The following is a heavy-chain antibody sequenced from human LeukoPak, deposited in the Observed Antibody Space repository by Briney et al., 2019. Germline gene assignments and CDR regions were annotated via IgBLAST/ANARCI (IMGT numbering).Heavy chain of an antibody. V-gene: IGHV3-23*01. J-gene: IGHJ4*02. CDR2: ISGSGGST. D-gene: IGHD6-19*01. CDR3: AKGQTLAVAGMIY. CDR1: GFTFSSYA. Sequence: AGGSLRLSCAASGFTFSSYAMSWVRQAPGKGLEWVSAISGSGGSTYYADSVKGRFTISRDNSKYTLYLQMNSLRAEDTAVYYCAKGQTLAVAGMIYWGQGTLVTVSS.